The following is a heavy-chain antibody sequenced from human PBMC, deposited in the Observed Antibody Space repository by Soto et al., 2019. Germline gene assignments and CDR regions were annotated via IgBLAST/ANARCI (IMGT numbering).Heavy chain of an antibody. CDR1: GFTFNSYA. Sequence: EVQLLESGGGLVQPGESLRLSCAASGFTFNSYAMNWVRQVPGKGLEWVSVISGSGGSTYYADSVKGRLTISRDNSKNTLYLQMHSLRAEDTTVYYCAKDRESSYYYYGMDVWGQGTTVTVSS. V-gene: IGHV3-23*01. CDR2: ISGSGGST. J-gene: IGHJ6*02. CDR3: AKDRESSYYYYGMDV. D-gene: IGHD3-22*01.